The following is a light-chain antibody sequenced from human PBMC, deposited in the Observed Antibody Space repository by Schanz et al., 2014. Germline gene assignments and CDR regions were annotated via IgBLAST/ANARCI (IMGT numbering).Light chain of an antibody. CDR3: SSHTTDTTWL. CDR1: SSDVGGYNY. Sequence: QSVLTQPPSVSGAPGQRVTISCTGTSSDVGGYNYVSWYQQHPGKAPKLMIYDVYNRPSGVSNRFSASKSGNTASLTISGLQAEDEADYYCSSHTTDTTWLFGGGTKLTVL. V-gene: IGLV2-14*01. J-gene: IGLJ3*02. CDR2: DVY.